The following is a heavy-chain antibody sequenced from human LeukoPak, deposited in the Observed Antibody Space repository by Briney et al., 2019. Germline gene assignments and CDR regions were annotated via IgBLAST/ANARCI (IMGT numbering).Heavy chain of an antibody. Sequence: SETLSLTCTVSGGSIRSYYWSWIRQPAGQGLEWIGYIYYSGSTYYNPSLKSRVTISVDTSKNQFSLKLSSVTAADTAVYYCARKYYGGNSGDAFDIWGQGTMVTVSS. V-gene: IGHV4-59*12. CDR1: GGSIRSYY. D-gene: IGHD4-23*01. CDR3: ARKYYGGNSGDAFDI. J-gene: IGHJ3*02. CDR2: IYYSGST.